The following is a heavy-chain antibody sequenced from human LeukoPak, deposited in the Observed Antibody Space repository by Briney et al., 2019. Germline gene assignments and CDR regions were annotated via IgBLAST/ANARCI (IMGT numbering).Heavy chain of an antibody. J-gene: IGHJ3*02. V-gene: IGHV4-30-4*01. D-gene: IGHD3-9*01. Sequence: SETLSLTCTVSGGSISSGDYYWSWIRQPPGKGLEWIGYIYYSESTYYNPSLKSRVTISVDTSKNQFSLKLSSVTAADTAVYYCARANSYYDILTGPDAFDIWGQGTMVTVSS. CDR3: ARANSYYDILTGPDAFDI. CDR2: IYYSEST. CDR1: GGSISSGDYY.